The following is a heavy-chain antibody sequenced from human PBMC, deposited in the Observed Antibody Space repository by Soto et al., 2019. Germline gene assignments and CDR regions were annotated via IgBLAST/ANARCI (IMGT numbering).Heavy chain of an antibody. J-gene: IGHJ5*02. CDR3: ASEDTTMIRGFTRPHNWFDP. V-gene: IGHV1-69*01. D-gene: IGHD3-10*01. Sequence: QVQLVQSGAEVKKPGSSVKVSCKASGGTLSKYAINWVRQAPGQGLEWMGGIIPMSGTTNDAQKFEGRLTITADESTSTVFMELSGLRSEDTAVYYCASEDTTMIRGFTRPHNWFDPWGQGTLVTVSS. CDR2: IIPMSGTT. CDR1: GGTLSKYA.